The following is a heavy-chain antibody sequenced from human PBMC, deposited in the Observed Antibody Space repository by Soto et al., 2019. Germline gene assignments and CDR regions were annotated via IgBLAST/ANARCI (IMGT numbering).Heavy chain of an antibody. CDR1: GFTFSNSA. V-gene: IGHV1-58*01. Sequence: QVVQSGPEVKNPGTSVRVSCHTSGFTFSNSAVHWLRQARGQPLEWIGWIMIGGGHTKCAQKIQDRLNITRDFSTSTVFMELSSLNSEDTAVYYCAAELYERVDCCHFEYWGQGPLVTVSS. CDR3: AAELYERVDCCHFEY. CDR2: IMIGGGHT. J-gene: IGHJ4*02. D-gene: IGHD2-21*01.